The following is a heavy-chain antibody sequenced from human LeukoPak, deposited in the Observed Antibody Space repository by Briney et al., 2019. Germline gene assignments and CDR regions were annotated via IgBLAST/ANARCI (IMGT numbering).Heavy chain of an antibody. D-gene: IGHD2-15*01. CDR2: IYYSGST. CDR1: GGSISSSSYY. CDR3: ATTYCSGGSCYPYDAFDI. V-gene: IGHV4-39*01. J-gene: IGHJ3*02. Sequence: SETLSLTCTVSGGSISSSSYYWGWIRQPPGTGLEWIGSIYYSGSTYYNPSLKSRVTISVDTSKNQFSLKLSSVTAADTAVYYCATTYCSGGSCYPYDAFDIWGQGTMVTVSS.